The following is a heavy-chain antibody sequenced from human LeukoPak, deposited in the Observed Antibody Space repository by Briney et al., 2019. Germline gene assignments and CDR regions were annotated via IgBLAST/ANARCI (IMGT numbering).Heavy chain of an antibody. V-gene: IGHV6-1*01. CDR2: TYYRSNSYN. J-gene: IGHJ5*02. CDR3: ARSIRGWFDP. D-gene: IGHD3-9*01. CDR1: GDSVSSNSSS. Sequence: QTLSLTCAISGDSVSSNSSSWTWIRQSPSRGLEWLGLTYYRSNSYNDYAVSVKSRITTNPATTKTHFSLRMQSATPEDAAVYYSARSIRGWFDPWGQGTLVTVSS.